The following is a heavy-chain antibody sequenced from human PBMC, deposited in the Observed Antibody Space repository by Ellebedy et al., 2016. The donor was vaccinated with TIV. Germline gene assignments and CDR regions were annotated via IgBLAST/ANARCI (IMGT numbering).Heavy chain of an antibody. V-gene: IGHV1-69*04. J-gene: IGHJ4*02. CDR3: ARGRPSPPGVDY. D-gene: IGHD3-10*01. Sequence: AASVKVSCKASGGTFSSYAISWVRQAPGQGLEWMGRIIPILGIANYAQKFQGRVTITADKSTSTAYMELSSLRSEDTAVYYCARGRPSPPGVDYWGQGTLVTVSS. CDR1: GGTFSSYA. CDR2: IIPILGIA.